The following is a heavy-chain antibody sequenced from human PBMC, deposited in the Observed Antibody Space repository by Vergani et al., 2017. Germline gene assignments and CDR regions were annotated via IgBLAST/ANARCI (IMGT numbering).Heavy chain of an antibody. CDR1: GFTFSRHW. J-gene: IGHJ6*03. CDR2: VNPEGTNT. CDR3: ARSGDCAHGVCYMTYYYYMDV. V-gene: IGHV3-74*01. D-gene: IGHD2-8*01. Sequence: EVQLVESGGGLVQPGGSLRLSCAASGFTFSRHWMHWVRQAPGKGLVWVSRVNPEGTNTPYADSVKGRFTISRDNAKNMMYLQLNSLRDEDTAVYYCARSGDCAHGVCYMTYYYYMDVWGKGTAVTVSS.